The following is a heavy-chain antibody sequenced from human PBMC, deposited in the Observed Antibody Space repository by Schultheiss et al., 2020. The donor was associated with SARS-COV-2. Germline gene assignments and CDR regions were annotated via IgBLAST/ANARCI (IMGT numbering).Heavy chain of an antibody. CDR1: GFTFSSYA. CDR3: AKDQSGSLDY. D-gene: IGHD1-26*01. V-gene: IGHV3-30*18. J-gene: IGHJ4*02. Sequence: GGSLRLSCAASGFTFSSYAMSWVRQAPGKGLEWVAVISYDGSNKYYADSVKGRFTISRDNSKNTLYLQMNSLRAEDTAVYYCAKDQSGSLDYWGQGTLVTVSS. CDR2: ISYDGSNK.